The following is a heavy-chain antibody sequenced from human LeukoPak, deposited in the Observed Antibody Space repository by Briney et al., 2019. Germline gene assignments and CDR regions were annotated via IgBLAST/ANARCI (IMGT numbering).Heavy chain of an antibody. V-gene: IGHV4-59*01. CDR1: GGSISSYY. J-gene: IGHJ5*02. Sequence: PSETLSLTCTVSGGSISSYYWSWIRQPPGKGLEWIGYIYYSGSTNYNPSLKSRVTISVDTSKNQFSLKLSSVTAADTAVYYCARVHYYGSGQLAGWFDPWGQGTLVTVSS. CDR3: ARVHYYGSGQLAGWFDP. D-gene: IGHD3-10*01. CDR2: IYYSGST.